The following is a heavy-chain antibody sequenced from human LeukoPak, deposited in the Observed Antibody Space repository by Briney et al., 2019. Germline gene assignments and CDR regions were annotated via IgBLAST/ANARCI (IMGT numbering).Heavy chain of an antibody. D-gene: IGHD3-3*01. CDR2: IYTSGST. J-gene: IGHJ4*02. Sequence: SETLSLTCAVYGGSFSGYYWSWIRQPAGKGLEWIGRIYTSGSTNYNPSLKSRVTISVDTSKNQFSLKLSSVTAADTAVYYCARDLVGYYDFWSGYYQGNCFDYWGQGTLVTVSS. CDR1: GGSFSGYY. CDR3: ARDLVGYYDFWSGYYQGNCFDY. V-gene: IGHV4-4*07.